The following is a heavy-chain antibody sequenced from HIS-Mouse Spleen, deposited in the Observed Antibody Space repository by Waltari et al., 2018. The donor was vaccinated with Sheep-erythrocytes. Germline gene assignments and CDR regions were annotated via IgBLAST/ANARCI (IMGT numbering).Heavy chain of an antibody. Sequence: EVQLVESGGGLVKPGGSLRLSCAASGFTFSSYSMNWVRQAPGKGLGGVSSISSSSSYIYYADSVKGRFTSSRDNAKNSLYLQMNSLRAEDTAVYYCARDSTSDAFDIWGQGTMVTVSS. J-gene: IGHJ3*02. V-gene: IGHV3-21*01. D-gene: IGHD6-6*01. CDR2: ISSSSSYI. CDR3: ARDSTSDAFDI. CDR1: GFTFSSYS.